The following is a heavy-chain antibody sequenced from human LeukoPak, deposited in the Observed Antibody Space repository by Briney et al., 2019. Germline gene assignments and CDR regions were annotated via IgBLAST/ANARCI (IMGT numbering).Heavy chain of an antibody. CDR3: ARDRYFIGFDY. J-gene: IGHJ4*02. CDR1: GGSISSGGYH. V-gene: IGHV4-30-4*01. CDR2: IYYSGST. Sequence: PSETLSLTCTVSGGSISSGGYHWSWIRQPPGKGLEWIGYIYYSGSTYYNPSLKSRVSISVDTSKNQFSLKLSSVTAADTAVYYCARDRYFIGFDYWGQGTLVAVSS. D-gene: IGHD3-9*01.